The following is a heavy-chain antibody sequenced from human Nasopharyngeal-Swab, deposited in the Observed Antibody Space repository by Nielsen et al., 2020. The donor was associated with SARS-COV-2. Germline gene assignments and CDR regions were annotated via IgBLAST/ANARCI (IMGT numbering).Heavy chain of an antibody. CDR1: GGSISSYY. J-gene: IGHJ6*03. D-gene: IGHD3-22*01. CDR3: ARTQRYYDSSGYYYYYMDV. V-gene: IGHV4-59*01. CDR2: IYYSGST. Sequence: SETLSLTCTVSGGSISSYYWSWIRQPPGKGLEWIGYIYYSGSTNYNPSLKCRVTLSVDTSKNQFSLKLSSVTAADTAVYYCARTQRYYDSSGYYYYYMDVWGKGTTVTVSS.